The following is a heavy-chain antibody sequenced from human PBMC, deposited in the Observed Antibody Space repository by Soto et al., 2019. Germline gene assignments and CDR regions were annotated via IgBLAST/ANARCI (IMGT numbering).Heavy chain of an antibody. CDR3: ARDRVGSYYGYYYYEMDV. J-gene: IGHJ6*02. V-gene: IGHV1-2*04. Sequence: ASVKVSCKASGYTFTGYYMHWVRQAPGQGLEWMGWINPNSGGTNYAQKFQGWVTTTRDTSISTAYMELSRLRSDDTAIYYCARDRVGSYYGYYYYEMDVWGQGTTVTVSS. CDR1: GYTFTGYY. D-gene: IGHD1-26*01. CDR2: INPNSGGT.